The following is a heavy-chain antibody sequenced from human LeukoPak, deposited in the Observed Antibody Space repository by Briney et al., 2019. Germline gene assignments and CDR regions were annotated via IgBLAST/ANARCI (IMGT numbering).Heavy chain of an antibody. CDR3: ASSRLVGATSSFDY. CDR2: MNPNSGNT. D-gene: IGHD1-26*01. Sequence: ASVKVSCKASGYAFTSYDINWVRQATGQGLEWMGWMNPNSGNTGYAQKFQGRVTMTRNTSISTAYMELSSLRSEDTAVYYCASSRLVGATSSFDYWGQGTLVTVSS. J-gene: IGHJ4*02. V-gene: IGHV1-8*01. CDR1: GYAFTSYD.